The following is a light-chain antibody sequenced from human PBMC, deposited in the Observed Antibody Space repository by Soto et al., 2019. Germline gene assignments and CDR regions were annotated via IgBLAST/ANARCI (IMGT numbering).Light chain of an antibody. Sequence: DIVMTQSPDSLAVSLGERATINCKSSQSVLYSSNNKNNLAWYQQKPGQPPKLLIYWASTRESGVPDRFSGSGSGTDFTLTISSLQAEDVAVYYCQQYYDTPYTFGQGTRLEI. V-gene: IGKV4-1*01. CDR2: WAS. CDR3: QQYYDTPYT. J-gene: IGKJ2*01. CDR1: QSVLYSSNNKNN.